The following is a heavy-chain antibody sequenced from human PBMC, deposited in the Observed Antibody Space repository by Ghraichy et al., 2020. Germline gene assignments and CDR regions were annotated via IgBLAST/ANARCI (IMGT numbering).Heavy chain of an antibody. CDR1: GFTFGGYG. V-gene: IGHV3-49*04. CDR2: IGSKAYGGTR. J-gene: IGHJ4*02. CDR3: SRVFQDYGVYCSTTRCYGEHYFDH. D-gene: IGHD2-2*01. Sequence: GESLNISCTGSGFTFGGYGMSWVRQAPGKGLEWVGFIGSKAYGGTREYAASVKGRFTISRDDSKSIAYLQMNSLKTEDTAVYYCSRVFQDYGVYCSTTRCYGEHYFDHWGQGTLVTVSS.